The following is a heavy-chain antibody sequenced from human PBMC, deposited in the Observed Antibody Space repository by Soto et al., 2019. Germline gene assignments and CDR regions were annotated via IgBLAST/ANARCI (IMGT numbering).Heavy chain of an antibody. Sequence: QVLLVESGGGLVKPGGSLRLSCATSGFIFSDYYMHWIRQAPGKGLEWISYISGNGRIIQYAESAKGRFTISRDNAQNSLYLQMNSLRAEDTALYFCARDFDADSRTDFDYWGQGTLVTVSS. CDR3: ARDFDADSRTDFDY. CDR1: GFIFSDYY. V-gene: IGHV3-11*01. D-gene: IGHD4-17*01. CDR2: ISGNGRII. J-gene: IGHJ4*02.